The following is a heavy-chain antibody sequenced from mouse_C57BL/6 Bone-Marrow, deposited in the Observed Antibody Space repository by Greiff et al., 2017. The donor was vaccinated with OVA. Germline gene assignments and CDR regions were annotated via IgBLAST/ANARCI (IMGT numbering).Heavy chain of an antibody. CDR1: GYTFTSYW. V-gene: IGHV1-55*01. CDR3: AREGSLYWYFDV. J-gene: IGHJ1*03. D-gene: IGHD1-1*02. CDR2: IYPGSGST. Sequence: QVQLQQPGAELVKPGASVKMSCKASGYTFTSYWITWVKQRPGQGLEWIGDIYPGSGSTNYNEKFKSKATLTVDTSSSTACMQLSSLTSEDSAVDYCAREGSLYWYFDVWGTGTTVTVSS.